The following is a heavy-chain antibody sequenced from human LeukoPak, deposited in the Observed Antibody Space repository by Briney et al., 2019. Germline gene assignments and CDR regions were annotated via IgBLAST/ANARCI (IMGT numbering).Heavy chain of an antibody. Sequence: PGGSLRLSCAASGFNFRSYEMNWVRQAPGKGLEWLSYISGSGATMYYADSVKGRFTISRDNAKNSLFLQMNSLRAEDTAIYYCARQKAVVVVAATPDEDYGDYVDYYYYMDVWGKGTTVTVSS. J-gene: IGHJ6*03. CDR3: ARQKAVVVVAATPDEDYGDYVDYYYYMDV. CDR2: ISGSGATM. CDR1: GFNFRSYE. V-gene: IGHV3-48*03. D-gene: IGHD2-15*01.